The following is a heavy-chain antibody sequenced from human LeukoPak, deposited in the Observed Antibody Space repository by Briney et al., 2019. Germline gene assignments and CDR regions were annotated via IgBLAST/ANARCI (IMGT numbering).Heavy chain of an antibody. CDR3: ARHARYGSGSYYPYYFDY. CDR2: IYCSGST. D-gene: IGHD3-10*01. V-gene: IGHV4-39*01. CDR1: GGSISSSSYY. J-gene: IGHJ4*02. Sequence: SETLSLTCTVSGGSISSSSYYWDWIRQPPGKGLEWIGSIYCSGSTYYNPSLKSRVTISVDTSKNQFSLKLSSVTAADTAVYYCARHARYGSGSYYPYYFDYWGQGTLVTVSS.